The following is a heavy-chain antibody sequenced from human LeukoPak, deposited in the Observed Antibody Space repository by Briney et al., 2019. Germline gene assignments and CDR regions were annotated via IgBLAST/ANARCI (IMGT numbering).Heavy chain of an antibody. CDR1: GFTFDDYA. J-gene: IGHJ4*02. D-gene: IGHD1-26*01. V-gene: IGHV3-9*03. CDR2: ISWNSGSI. CDR3: AKDHSGSYDYFDY. Sequence: HPGRSLRLSCAASGFTFDDYAMHWVRQAPGKGLEWVSGISWNSGSIGYADSVKGRFTISRDNAKNSLYLQMNSLRAEDMALYYCAKDHSGSYDYFDYWGQGTLVTVSS.